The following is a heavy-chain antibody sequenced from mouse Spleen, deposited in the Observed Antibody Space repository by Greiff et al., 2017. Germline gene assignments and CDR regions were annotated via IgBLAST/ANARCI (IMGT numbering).Heavy chain of an antibody. CDR3: TQGKNYYGSSPFAY. CDR2: INPSNGGT. J-gene: IGHJ3*01. V-gene: IGHV1S81*02. Sequence: VKLVESGAELVKPGASVKLSCKASGYTFTSYYMYWVKQRPGQGLEWIGEINPSNGGTNFNEKFKSKATLTVDKSSSTAYMQLSSLTSEDSAVYYCTQGKNYYGSSPFAYWGQGTLVTVSA. D-gene: IGHD1-1*01. CDR1: GYTFTSYY.